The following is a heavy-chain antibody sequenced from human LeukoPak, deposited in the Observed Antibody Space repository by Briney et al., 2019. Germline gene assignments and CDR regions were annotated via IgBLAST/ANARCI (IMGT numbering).Heavy chain of an antibody. J-gene: IGHJ4*02. CDR1: GFTFSSYG. CDR2: ISYDGSNK. CDR3: AKDKLGDYYFDY. Sequence: GRSLRLSCAASGFTFSSYGMHWVRQAPCKGLEWVAVISYDGSNKYYADSVKGRFTISRDNSKNTLYLQMNSLRAEDTAVYYCAKDKLGDYYFDYWGQGTLVTVSS. V-gene: IGHV3-30*18. D-gene: IGHD7-27*01.